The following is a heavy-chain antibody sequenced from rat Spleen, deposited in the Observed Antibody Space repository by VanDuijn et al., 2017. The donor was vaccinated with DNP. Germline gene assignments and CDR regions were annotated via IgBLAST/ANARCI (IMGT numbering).Heavy chain of an antibody. CDR2: ISYDGSRT. D-gene: IGHD5-1*01. CDR3: VRVNWVPDY. V-gene: IGHV5-7*01. J-gene: IGHJ2*01. Sequence: EVQLVESGGGLVQPGRSLKLSCAASGFTFSDYYMAWVRQVPTKGLEWVATISYDGSRTYYRDSVKGRFTISRDNAKNTLYLQMNSLRSEDTATYYCVRVNWVPDYWGQGVMVTVSS. CDR1: GFTFSDYY.